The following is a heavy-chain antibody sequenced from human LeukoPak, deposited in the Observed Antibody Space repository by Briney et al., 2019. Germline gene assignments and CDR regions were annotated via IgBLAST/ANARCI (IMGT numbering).Heavy chain of an antibody. CDR3: ARDRTDNALDM. J-gene: IGHJ3*02. CDR2: ISYDGSNE. D-gene: IGHD2-15*01. CDR1: GFTFSSYV. V-gene: IGHV3-30*04. Sequence: GRSLRLSCAASGFTFSSYVMHWVRQAPGKGLEWVAIISYDGSNEYYADSVKGRFTISRDNSKNTLYLQMNSLRAADTAVYYCARDRTDNALDMWGQGTMVTVSS.